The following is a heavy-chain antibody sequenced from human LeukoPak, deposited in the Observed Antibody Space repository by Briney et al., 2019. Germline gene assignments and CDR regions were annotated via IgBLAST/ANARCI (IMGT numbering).Heavy chain of an antibody. CDR1: GFTFSSYG. CDR3: AKDGAWLRFDD. D-gene: IGHD3-22*01. J-gene: IGHJ4*02. V-gene: IGHV3-30*02. CDR2: IRYDGSNK. Sequence: GGSLRLSCAASGFTFSSYGMHWVRQAPGKGLEWVAFIRYDGSNKYYADSVKGRFTISRDDSKNTLYLQMKNLRAEDTAVYYCAKDGAWLRFDDWGQGILVSVSS.